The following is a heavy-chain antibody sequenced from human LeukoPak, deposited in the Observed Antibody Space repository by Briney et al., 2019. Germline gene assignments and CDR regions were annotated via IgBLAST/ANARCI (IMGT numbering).Heavy chain of an antibody. D-gene: IGHD3-10*01. J-gene: IGHJ4*02. CDR3: ASAYGSGSYEADY. CDR2: INGDNGNT. CDR1: GYTFNNYA. Sequence: GASVKVSCKTSGYTFNNYAMHWVRQAPGQRLEWMGCINGDNGNTQYSQKFQGRVTFTRDTSASTAYMELSSLRSEDTAVYYCASAYGSGSYEADYWGQGTLVTVSS. V-gene: IGHV1-3*01.